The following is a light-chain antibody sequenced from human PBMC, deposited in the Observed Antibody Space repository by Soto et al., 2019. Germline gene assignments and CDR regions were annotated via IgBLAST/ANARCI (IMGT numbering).Light chain of an antibody. Sequence: EIVLTRSPGTLSLSPGERATLSCRASQSVSSSYLAWYQQKPGQAPRLLIYGASSRATGIPDRFSGSGSGTDFTLTISRLEPEDFAVYYCQQYGSAPPVTFGQGTKV. J-gene: IGKJ1*01. CDR2: GAS. CDR1: QSVSSSY. V-gene: IGKV3-20*01. CDR3: QQYGSAPPVT.